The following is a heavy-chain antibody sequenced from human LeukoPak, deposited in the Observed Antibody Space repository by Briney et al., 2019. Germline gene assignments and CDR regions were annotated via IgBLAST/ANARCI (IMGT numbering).Heavy chain of an antibody. J-gene: IGHJ4*02. CDR2: IYNSGSS. V-gene: IGHV4-39*01. CDR3: GRDAHLES. CDR1: GVSISSTSHA. Sequence: SETLSLTCTVSGVSISSTSHAWGWSRQPPGKGLEWLGNIYNSGSSNYSPSLRSRVSISVDTSKNQFSLRLRSVTAADTAVYYCGRDAHLESWGQGILVTVFS.